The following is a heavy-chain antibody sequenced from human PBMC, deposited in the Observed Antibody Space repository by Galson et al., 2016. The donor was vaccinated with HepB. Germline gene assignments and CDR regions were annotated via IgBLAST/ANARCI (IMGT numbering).Heavy chain of an antibody. CDR3: ARDRLTSVTRHWTGTTYSYYGMDV. CDR1: GFSFSAYW. J-gene: IGHJ6*02. V-gene: IGHV3-7*03. Sequence: SLRLSCAASGFSFSAYWMSWVRQSPGKGLAWVANIKQDGSEKYYVDSVKGPFTISRDNARNSLYLQVNGLRADDTAVYYCARDRLTSVTRHWTGTTYSYYGMDVWGQGTTVTVSS. CDR2: IKQDGSEK. D-gene: IGHD1-14*01.